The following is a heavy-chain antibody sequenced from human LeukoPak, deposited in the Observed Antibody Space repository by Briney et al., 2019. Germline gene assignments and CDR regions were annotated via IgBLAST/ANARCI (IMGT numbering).Heavy chain of an antibody. CDR1: GGSISSSSYY. CDR3: ARGTDYDSSGYRY. V-gene: IGHV4-39*07. CDR2: IYYSGST. D-gene: IGHD3-22*01. Sequence: PSETLSLTCTVSGGSISSSSYYWGWIRQPPGKGLEWIGSIYYSGSTYYNPSLKSRVTISVDTSKNQFSLKLSSVTAADTAVCYCARGTDYDSSGYRYWGQGTLVTVSS. J-gene: IGHJ4*02.